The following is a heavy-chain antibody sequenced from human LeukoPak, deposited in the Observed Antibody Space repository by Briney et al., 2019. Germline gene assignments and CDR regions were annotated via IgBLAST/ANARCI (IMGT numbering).Heavy chain of an antibody. CDR2: IYSSGSS. J-gene: IGHJ4*02. CDR3: AREGGGVDY. Sequence: PSETPSLTCSVSGGSISSYSWSWIRQPAGKGLDWIGRIYSSGSSKYNPSLKSRVIMSVDTSKNQFSLKLTSVTAADTAVYYCAREGGGVDYWGQGTLVTVSS. CDR1: GGSISSYS. D-gene: IGHD3-16*01. V-gene: IGHV4-4*07.